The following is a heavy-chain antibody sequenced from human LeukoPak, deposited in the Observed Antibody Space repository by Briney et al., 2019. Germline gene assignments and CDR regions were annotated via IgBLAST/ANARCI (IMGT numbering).Heavy chain of an antibody. CDR1: GGSISSSSYY. CDR2: IYYSGST. V-gene: IGHV4-39*01. Sequence: PSETLSLTCTVSGGSISSSSYYWGWIRQPPGKGLEWIGSIYYSGSTYYNPSLKSRVTISVDTSKNQFSLKLSPVTAADTAVYYCPLTVGDYFDYWGQGTLVTVSS. J-gene: IGHJ4*02. CDR3: PLTVGDYFDY. D-gene: IGHD2-15*01.